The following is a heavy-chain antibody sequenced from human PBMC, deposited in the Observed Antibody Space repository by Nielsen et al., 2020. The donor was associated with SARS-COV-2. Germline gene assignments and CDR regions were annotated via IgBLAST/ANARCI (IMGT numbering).Heavy chain of an antibody. Sequence: GESLKISCAASGFTFSNYVMNWVRQSPGKGLEWVSAISASGASTYYADSVKGRFTISRDNSKNTLYLQMNSLEIEDTAVYYCARGQYDSIIWGQGTMVTVSS. CDR3: ARGQYDSII. D-gene: IGHD3-22*01. J-gene: IGHJ3*02. CDR1: GFTFSNYV. V-gene: IGHV3-23*01. CDR2: ISASGAST.